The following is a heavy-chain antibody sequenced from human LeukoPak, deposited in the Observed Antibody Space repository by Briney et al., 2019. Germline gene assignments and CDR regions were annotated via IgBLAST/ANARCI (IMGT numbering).Heavy chain of an antibody. J-gene: IGHJ4*02. D-gene: IGHD6-13*01. CDR1: GFTFSGYS. CDR3: ASGPTPGVAAAADY. Sequence: GGSLRLSCAASGFTFSGYSMHWVRQAPGKGLEWISYITTTSSTTYSIDSVECRFTISRDNARNSLYLQMNSLRADDTAVYYCASGPTPGVAAAADYWGQGTLVTVSS. CDR2: ITTTSSTT. V-gene: IGHV3-48*01.